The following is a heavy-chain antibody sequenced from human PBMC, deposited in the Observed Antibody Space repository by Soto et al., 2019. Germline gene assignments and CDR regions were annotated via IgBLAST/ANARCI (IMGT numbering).Heavy chain of an antibody. J-gene: IGHJ1*01. CDR2: IWYDGSNK. D-gene: IGHD3-16*02. V-gene: IGHV3-33*01. Sequence: QVQLVESGGGVVQPGRSLRLSCAASGFPFSSYGMHWVSQAPGKGLEWVAVIWYDGSNKYYADSVNGRFTISRDNSKNPLYLQMNSLRAEDTAVYYCASPIVVGIGGSQHWGQGTLVTVSS. CDR1: GFPFSSYG. CDR3: ASPIVVGIGGSQH.